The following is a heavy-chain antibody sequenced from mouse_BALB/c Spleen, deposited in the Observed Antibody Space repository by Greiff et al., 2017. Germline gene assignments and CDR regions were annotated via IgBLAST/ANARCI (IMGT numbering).Heavy chain of an antibody. CDR3: ARDKD. Sequence: EVQLVESGGGLVQPGGSLKLSCAASGFTFSSYGMSWVRQTPDKRLELVATINSNGGSTYYPDSVKGRFTISRDNAKNTLYLQMSSLKSEDTAMYYCARDKDWGQGTLVTVSA. J-gene: IGHJ3*01. CDR1: GFTFSSYG. CDR2: INSNGGST. V-gene: IGHV5-6-3*01.